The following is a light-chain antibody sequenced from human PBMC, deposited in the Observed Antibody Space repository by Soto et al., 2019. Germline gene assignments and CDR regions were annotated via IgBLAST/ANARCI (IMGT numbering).Light chain of an antibody. CDR3: QVWASDSDNWV. CDR1: NIGSKS. J-gene: IGLJ3*02. V-gene: IGLV3-21*02. Sequence: ELTQPPSVSVAPGQTARITCGGDNIGSKSVHWYRQRPGQAPVLVVFDDSDRPSGIPERFSGSNSGKTATLTISRVEGGDEADYYCQVWASDSDNWVFGGGTKLTVL. CDR2: DDS.